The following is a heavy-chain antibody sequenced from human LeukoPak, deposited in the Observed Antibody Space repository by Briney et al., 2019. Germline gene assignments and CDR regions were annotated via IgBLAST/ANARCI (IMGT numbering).Heavy chain of an antibody. Sequence: PSETLSLTCTVSGGSISSYYWSWIRQPPGKGLEWIGYIFYSGSINYNPSLKSRVTISVDTSKNQFSLKLSSVTAADTAVYYCARVGEEYCSSTSCREYFDYWDQGTLVTVS. J-gene: IGHJ4*02. V-gene: IGHV4-59*01. D-gene: IGHD2-2*01. CDR2: IFYSGSI. CDR1: GGSISSYY. CDR3: ARVGEEYCSSTSCREYFDY.